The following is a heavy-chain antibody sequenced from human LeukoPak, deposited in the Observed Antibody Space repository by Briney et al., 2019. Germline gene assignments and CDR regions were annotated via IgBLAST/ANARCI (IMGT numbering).Heavy chain of an antibody. CDR1: GFTFSAYA. CDR3: AKDTPSRIDS. V-gene: IGHV3-23*01. Sequence: GGSLRLSCAASGFTFSAYAMTWVRQAPGKGQEWVSHISISGGSTYYADSVKGRFTIPRDNSKNTLYLQMNSLRAEDTAVYYCAKDTPSRIDSWGQGTLVTVSS. CDR2: ISISGGST. J-gene: IGHJ4*02.